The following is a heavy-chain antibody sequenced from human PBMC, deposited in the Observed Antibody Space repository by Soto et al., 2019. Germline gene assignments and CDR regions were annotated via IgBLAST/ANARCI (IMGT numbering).Heavy chain of an antibody. CDR3: ARVGAYCVSTSCHDY. CDR1: GYTFTNYG. D-gene: IGHD2-2*01. V-gene: IGHV1-18*01. J-gene: IGHJ4*02. Sequence: QVQLVQSGAEVKKPGASVKVSCKASGYTFTNYGISWVRQAPGQGLEWMGWISAYNGNTDYAQKLQGRVTMTTDTSXXTAYMERRSLRSDDTAVYYGARVGAYCVSTSCHDYWGQGTLVTVSS. CDR2: ISAYNGNT.